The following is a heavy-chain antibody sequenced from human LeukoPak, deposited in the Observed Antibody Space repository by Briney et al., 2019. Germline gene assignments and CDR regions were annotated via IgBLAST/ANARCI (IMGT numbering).Heavy chain of an antibody. Sequence: PGGSLRLSCAASGFTFSSYAMSWLRQAPGKGLEWVSAISGSGGSTYYADSVKGRFTISRDNSKNTLYLQMNSLRAEDTAVYYCAKMDCSSTSCSNAFDIWGQGTMVTVSS. CDR1: GFTFSSYA. V-gene: IGHV3-23*01. CDR3: AKMDCSSTSCSNAFDI. J-gene: IGHJ3*02. D-gene: IGHD2-2*01. CDR2: ISGSGGST.